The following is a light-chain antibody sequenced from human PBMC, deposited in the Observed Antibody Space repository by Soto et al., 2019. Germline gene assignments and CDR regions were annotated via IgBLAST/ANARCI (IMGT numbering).Light chain of an antibody. CDR2: LGC. V-gene: IGKV2-28*01. CDR3: MQPLQSWT. CDR1: QSLLHSNGYNY. Sequence: DIVMTQSPLSLPVTPGEPASISCRSSQSLLHSNGYNYLDWYLQKPGQSPQLLIYLGCNRASGVPDRFSGSGSGTDFTLKISRVEAEDVGVYYCMQPLQSWTFGQGTKVEIK. J-gene: IGKJ1*01.